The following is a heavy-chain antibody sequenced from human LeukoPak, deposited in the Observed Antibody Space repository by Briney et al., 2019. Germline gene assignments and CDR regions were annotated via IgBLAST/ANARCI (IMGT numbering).Heavy chain of an antibody. CDR3: ARGYDILTGYSKDYYGMDV. Sequence: GGSLRLSCAASGFTFSSYAMHWVRQAPGKGLEWVAGISYDGSNKYYADSVKGRFTISRDNSKNTLYLQMNSLRAEDTAVYYCARGYDILTGYSKDYYGMDVWGKGTTVTVSS. V-gene: IGHV3-30*04. CDR2: ISYDGSNK. CDR1: GFTFSSYA. J-gene: IGHJ6*04. D-gene: IGHD3-9*01.